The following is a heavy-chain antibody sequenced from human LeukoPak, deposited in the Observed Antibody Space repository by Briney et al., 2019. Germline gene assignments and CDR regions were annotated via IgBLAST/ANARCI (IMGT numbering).Heavy chain of an antibody. CDR2: ISGSGGST. Sequence: PGGPLRLSCAASGFTFSSYAMSWVRQAPGKGLEWVSAISGSGGSTYYADSVKGRFTISRDNAKNSLYLQMNSLRAEDTALYHCARAPYGSGSHFDYWGQGTLVTVSS. CDR1: GFTFSSYA. J-gene: IGHJ4*02. V-gene: IGHV3-23*01. D-gene: IGHD3-10*01. CDR3: ARAPYGSGSHFDY.